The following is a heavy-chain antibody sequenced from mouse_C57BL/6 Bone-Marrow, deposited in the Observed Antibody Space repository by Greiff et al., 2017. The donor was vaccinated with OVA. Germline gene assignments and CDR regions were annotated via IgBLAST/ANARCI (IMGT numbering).Heavy chain of an antibody. Sequence: EVQVVESGGGLVQPKGSLKLSCAASGFTFNTYAMHWVRQAPGKGLEWVARIRSKSSNYATYYADSVKDRFTISRDDSQSMLYLQMNNLKTEDTAMYYCVRGGLLRLYFDYWGQGTTLTVSS. CDR3: VRGGLLRLYFDY. CDR1: GFTFNTYA. D-gene: IGHD1-1*01. V-gene: IGHV10-3*01. J-gene: IGHJ2*01. CDR2: IRSKSSNYAT.